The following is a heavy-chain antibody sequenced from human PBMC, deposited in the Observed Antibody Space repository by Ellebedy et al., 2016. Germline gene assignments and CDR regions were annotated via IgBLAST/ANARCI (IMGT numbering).Heavy chain of an antibody. D-gene: IGHD3-16*01. J-gene: IGHJ4*02. CDR3: ARDYWGSYEY. V-gene: IGHV1-2*02. Sequence: ASVKVSXKASGYTFTDYEIDWVRQAPGQGLEWMGRINPKSGDTNYAQKFQGRVTMTRDTSISTVYMDLSSLRSDDTAIYYCARDYWGSYEYWGQGSLVTVSS. CDR1: GYTFTDYE. CDR2: INPKSGDT.